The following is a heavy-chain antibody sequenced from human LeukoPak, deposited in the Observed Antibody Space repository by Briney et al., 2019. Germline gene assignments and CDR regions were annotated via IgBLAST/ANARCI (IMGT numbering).Heavy chain of an antibody. J-gene: IGHJ3*02. Sequence: SETLSLTCAVSGYSISTTSYWGWIRQPPGKGLEWIGYIYYSGSTYYNPSLKSRVTISVDTSKNQFSLKLSSVTAADTAVYYCARDPPHYSNYGGGAFDIWGQGTMVTVSS. CDR1: GYSISTTSY. CDR3: ARDPPHYSNYGGGAFDI. D-gene: IGHD4-11*01. V-gene: IGHV4-30-4*08. CDR2: IYYSGST.